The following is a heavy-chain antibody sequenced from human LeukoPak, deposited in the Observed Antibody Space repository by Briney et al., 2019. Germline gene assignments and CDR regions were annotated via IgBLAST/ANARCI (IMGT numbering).Heavy chain of an antibody. CDR2: IIPIFGTA. D-gene: IGHD6-13*01. V-gene: IGHV1-69*01. CDR3: ARPGIAAAGTVSFDY. CDR1: GGTFTSYA. J-gene: IGHJ4*02. Sequence: SVKVSCKASGGTFTSYAICWVRQAPGQGLEWMGGIIPIFGTANYVQKFQGRVSITADESTSTAYMELSSLRSEDTAVYYCARPGIAAAGTVSFDYWGQGTLVTVSS.